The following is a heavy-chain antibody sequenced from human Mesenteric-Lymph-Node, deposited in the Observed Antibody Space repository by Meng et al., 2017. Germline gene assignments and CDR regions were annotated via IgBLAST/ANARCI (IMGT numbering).Heavy chain of an antibody. CDR2: IRSKTDGGIT. J-gene: IGHJ4*02. CDR3: TTDPGGRWPDS. Sequence: GGSLRLSCAASGMSFLNAWMTWVRQAPGKGLEWVGRIRSKTDGGITEYAAPVKGRFTISRDDSKNTLYLRMNSLTTEDTAVYYCTTDPGGRWPDSWGQGTLVTVSS. CDR1: GMSFLNAW. V-gene: IGHV3-15*01. D-gene: IGHD4-23*01.